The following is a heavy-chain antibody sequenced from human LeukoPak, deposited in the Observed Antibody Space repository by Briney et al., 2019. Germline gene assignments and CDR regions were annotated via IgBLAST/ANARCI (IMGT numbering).Heavy chain of an antibody. CDR3: AGDLAAAGTWFDP. D-gene: IGHD6-13*01. Sequence: GGSLRLSCAASGFTFSSYGMHWVRQAPGKGLEWVAVIWYDTSNKYYVDSVKGRFTISRDNSKNTLYLQMNSLRAEDTAVYYCAGDLAAAGTWFDPWGQGTLVTVSS. V-gene: IGHV3-33*01. CDR2: IWYDTSNK. J-gene: IGHJ5*02. CDR1: GFTFSSYG.